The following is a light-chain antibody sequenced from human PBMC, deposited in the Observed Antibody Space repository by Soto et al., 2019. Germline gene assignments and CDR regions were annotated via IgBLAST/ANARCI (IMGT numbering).Light chain of an antibody. CDR3: QQSAWSPLT. J-gene: IGKJ1*01. CDR1: QTVGDRF. Sequence: EIVLTQSPGTLSLSPGQRATLSCRASQTVGDRFLAWYQQKPGRAPRLVIYGASGRGTGVPDRFSGSGSGSGTDFTLTISRLEPEDFAVYYCQQSAWSPLTFGQGTRVDI. V-gene: IGKV3-20*01. CDR2: GAS.